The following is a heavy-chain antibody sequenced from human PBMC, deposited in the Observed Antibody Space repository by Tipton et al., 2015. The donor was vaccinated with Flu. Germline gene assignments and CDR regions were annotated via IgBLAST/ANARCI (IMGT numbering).Heavy chain of an antibody. D-gene: IGHD1-1*01. CDR2: IYTSGST. Sequence: GLVKPSETLSLTCTVSGGSISSYYWSWIRQPAGKGLEWIGRIYTSGSTNYSPSLKSRVTMSVDTSKNQFSLKLSSVTAADTAVYYCARDSAYNWNEGGYFDYWGQGTLVTVSS. V-gene: IGHV4-4*07. CDR1: GGSISSYY. CDR3: ARDSAYNWNEGGYFDY. J-gene: IGHJ4*02.